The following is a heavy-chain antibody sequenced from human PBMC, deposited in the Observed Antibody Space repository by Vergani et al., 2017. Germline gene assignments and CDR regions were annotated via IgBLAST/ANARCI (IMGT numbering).Heavy chain of an antibody. CDR1: GFTFDDYA. D-gene: IGHD3-3*01. Sequence: EVQLVESGGGLVQPCRSLRLSCAASGFTFDDYAMHWVRQAPGKGLEWVSGISWNSGSIGYADPVTCRFTISRDNAKNSLYLQINSLRSEDTALYYCAKCSPYYDFWSGYYTMGFDYWGQGTLVTVSS. V-gene: IGHV3-9*01. CDR3: AKCSPYYDFWSGYYTMGFDY. J-gene: IGHJ4*02. CDR2: ISWNSGSI.